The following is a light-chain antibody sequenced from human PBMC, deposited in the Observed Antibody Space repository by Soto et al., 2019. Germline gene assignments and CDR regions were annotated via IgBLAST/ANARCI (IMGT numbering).Light chain of an antibody. CDR3: QHYNSYSEA. CDR1: QTISSW. Sequence: DIQMTQSPSTLSGSVGDRVTITCRASQTISSWLAWYQQKPGKAPKLLIYKASTLKSLVPSRFSGSGSGTEFTLNISSLQPDDFATYYCQHYNSYSEAFGQGTKVELK. CDR2: KAS. J-gene: IGKJ1*01. V-gene: IGKV1-5*03.